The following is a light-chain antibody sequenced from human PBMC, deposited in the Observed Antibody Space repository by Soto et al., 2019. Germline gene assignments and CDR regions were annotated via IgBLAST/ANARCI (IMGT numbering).Light chain of an antibody. Sequence: DIHMTQSPSSLSASVGDRVTFHARGSTPININLVWFRQKPGKAPKSLIYAETNLQSGVQSRFSGSGGGTDFSLTISSLQPEDVATYYCQQYQRYPPSFGGGTKLEIK. J-gene: IGKJ4*01. CDR1: TPININ. CDR3: QQYQRYPPS. CDR2: AET. V-gene: IGKV1-16*01.